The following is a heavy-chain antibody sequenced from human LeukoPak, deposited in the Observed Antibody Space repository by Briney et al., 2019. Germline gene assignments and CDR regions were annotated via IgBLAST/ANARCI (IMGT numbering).Heavy chain of an antibody. CDR1: GFTFSSYW. J-gene: IGHJ3*02. Sequence: PGGSLRLSCAASGFTFSSYWMSWVRQAPGKGLEWVSSIRYNGDKTNYLDSVRGRFTISRDNSKNTLYLQMNSLRAEDTAIYYCATESSHYAGYYYVDAYDSWGQGTMVTVSS. CDR3: ATESSHYAGYYYVDAYDS. D-gene: IGHD3-22*01. CDR2: IRYNGDKT. V-gene: IGHV3-23*01.